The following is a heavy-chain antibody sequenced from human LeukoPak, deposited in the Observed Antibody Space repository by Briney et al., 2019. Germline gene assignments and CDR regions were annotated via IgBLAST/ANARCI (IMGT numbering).Heavy chain of an antibody. CDR3: VKDRLDGNTYGQLDS. J-gene: IGHJ4*02. CDR1: GFTFSTYG. V-gene: IGHV3-30*18. Sequence: GGSPRLSCAAFGFTFSTYGMHWVRQAPGKGLEWVAMTSHDGSDKYYADSVKGRFTISRDNSKNTLYLQMNSLRAEDTAIYYCVKDRLDGNTYGQLDSWGQGTLVTVSS. CDR2: TSHDGSDK. D-gene: IGHD5-18*01.